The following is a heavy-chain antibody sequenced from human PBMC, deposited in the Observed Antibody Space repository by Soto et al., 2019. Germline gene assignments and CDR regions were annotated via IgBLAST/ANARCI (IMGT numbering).Heavy chain of an antibody. CDR1: GGTFSSYT. CDR2: IIPILGIA. V-gene: IGHV1-69*04. J-gene: IGHJ4*02. Sequence: GASVKVSCKASGGTFSSYTISWVRQSPGQGLEWMGRIIPILGIANYAQKFQGRVTITADKSTSTAYMELSSLRSEDTAVYYCARDWVDGDYVQGIDYWGQGTLVTVSS. CDR3: ARDWVDGDYVQGIDY. D-gene: IGHD4-17*01.